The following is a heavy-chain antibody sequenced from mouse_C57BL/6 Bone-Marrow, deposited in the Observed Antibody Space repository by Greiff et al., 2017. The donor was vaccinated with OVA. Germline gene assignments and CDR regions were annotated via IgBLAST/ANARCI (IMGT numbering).Heavy chain of an antibody. CDR3: ASHDYYAMDY. Sequence: EVKLMESGGGLVKPGGSLKLSCAASGFTFSSYSMSWVRQTPEKRLEWVATISDGGSYTYYPDNVKGRFTISRDNAKNNLYLQMSHLKSEDTAMYYCASHDYYAMDYWGQGTSGTVSS. CDR1: GFTFSSYS. V-gene: IGHV5-4*03. J-gene: IGHJ4*01. CDR2: ISDGGSYT.